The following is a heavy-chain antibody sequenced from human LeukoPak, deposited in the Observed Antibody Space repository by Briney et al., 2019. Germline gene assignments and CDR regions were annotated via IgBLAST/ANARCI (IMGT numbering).Heavy chain of an antibody. J-gene: IGHJ4*02. CDR2: IYYSGST. CDR1: GASISNYY. Sequence: SETLSLTCTVSGASISNYYWSWIRQPPGKGLEWIGYIYYSGSTNYNPPLKSRATISVDTSKNQFSLRLSSVTAADTAVYYCAAEGSSGFDYWGQGTLVTVSS. CDR3: AAEGSSGFDY. D-gene: IGHD6-19*01. V-gene: IGHV4-59*01.